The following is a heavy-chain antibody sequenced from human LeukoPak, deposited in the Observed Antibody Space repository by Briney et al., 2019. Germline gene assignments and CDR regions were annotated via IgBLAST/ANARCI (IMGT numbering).Heavy chain of an antibody. Sequence: GASVKVSCKASGYTFTGYYMHWVRQAPGQGLEWMGWINPNSGGTNYAQKFQGRVTMTRDTSISTAYMELSRLRSDDTAVYYCARDGNDDFWSGYYGRAFSWFDPWGQGTLVTVSS. J-gene: IGHJ5*02. V-gene: IGHV1-2*02. CDR1: GYTFTGYY. D-gene: IGHD3-3*01. CDR3: ARDGNDDFWSGYYGRAFSWFDP. CDR2: INPNSGGT.